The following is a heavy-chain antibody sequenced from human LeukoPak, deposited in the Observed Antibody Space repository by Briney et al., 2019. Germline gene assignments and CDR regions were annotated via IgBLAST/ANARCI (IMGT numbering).Heavy chain of an antibody. CDR3: VKEGDCSSTSCSTNWFDP. CDR1: GFTFSSYA. D-gene: IGHD2-2*01. V-gene: IGHV3-64D*06. CDR2: ISSNGGST. J-gene: IGHJ5*02. Sequence: PGGSLRLSCSASGFTFSSYAMHWVRQAPGKGLEYVSAISSNGGSTYYADSVKGRFTIPRDNSKNTLYLQMSSLRAEDTAVYYCVKEGDCSSTSCSTNWFDPWGQGALVTVSS.